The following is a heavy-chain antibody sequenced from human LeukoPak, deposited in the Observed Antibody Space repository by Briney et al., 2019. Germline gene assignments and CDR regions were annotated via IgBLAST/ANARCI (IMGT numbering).Heavy chain of an antibody. CDR1: GGSISSYY. J-gene: IGHJ3*02. CDR3: ARLQAEGAFDI. CDR2: IYYSGST. V-gene: IGHV4-59*08. Sequence: PSETLSLTCTVSGGSISSYYWSWIRQPPGKGLEWIGYIYYSGSTNYNPSLKSRVTISVDTSKNQFSLKLSSVTAADTAVYYCARLQAEGAFDIWGQGTMVTVSS. D-gene: IGHD6-13*01.